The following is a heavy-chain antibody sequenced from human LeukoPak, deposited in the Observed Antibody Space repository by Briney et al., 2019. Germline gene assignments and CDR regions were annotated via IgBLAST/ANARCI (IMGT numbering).Heavy chain of an antibody. CDR3: ARRETAALFDY. D-gene: IGHD2-2*01. CDR1: GGSISSYY. Sequence: SETLSLTCTVSGGSISSYYWSWIRQPPGKGLEWIGYIYYSGSTNYNPSLKSRVTISVDTSKNQFSLKLSSVTAADTAVYYCARRETAALFDYWGQGTLVTVSS. J-gene: IGHJ4*02. V-gene: IGHV4-59*08. CDR2: IYYSGST.